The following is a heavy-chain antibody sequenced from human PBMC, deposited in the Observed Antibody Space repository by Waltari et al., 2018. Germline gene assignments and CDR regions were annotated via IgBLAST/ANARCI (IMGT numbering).Heavy chain of an antibody. D-gene: IGHD3-10*01. CDR2: IGGTHSNI. V-gene: IGHV3-21*02. CDR1: GFPFSDPD. J-gene: IGHJ5*02. Sequence: EVRLAESGGGLVKPGGSLRLSCIASGFPFSDPDMNWVRQAPGTGLEGVSSIGGTHSNIFYADSVKGRFTVSRDNAKKSLYLQMDNLRAEDTGLYYCTRDLYGSGGDWFDPWGQGTLVTVSS. CDR3: TRDLYGSGGDWFDP.